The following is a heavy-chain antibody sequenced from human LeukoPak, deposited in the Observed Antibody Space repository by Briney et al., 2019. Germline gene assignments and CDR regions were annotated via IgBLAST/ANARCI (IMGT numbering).Heavy chain of an antibody. D-gene: IGHD6-19*01. CDR1: GYTFTGYY. CDR2: INPNSGGT. Sequence: GASVKVSCKASGYTFTGYYLHWVRQAPGQGLEWMGWINPNSGGTNYAQTFQGRVTMTRDTSISTAYIELSRLRSDDTAVYYCARGGSSGWYVQNYFDTWGQGTLVTVSS. CDR3: ARGGSSGWYVQNYFDT. J-gene: IGHJ5*02. V-gene: IGHV1-2*02.